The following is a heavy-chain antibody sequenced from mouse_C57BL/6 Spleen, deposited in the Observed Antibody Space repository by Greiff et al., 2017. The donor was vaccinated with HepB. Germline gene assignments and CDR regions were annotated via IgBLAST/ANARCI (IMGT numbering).Heavy chain of an antibody. J-gene: IGHJ2*01. CDR2: INPSNGGT. CDR1: GYTFTSYW. CDR3: ARSPYGSRFDY. V-gene: IGHV1-53*01. D-gene: IGHD1-1*01. Sequence: QVQLKQSGTELVKPGASVKLSCKASGYTFTSYWLHWVKQRPGQGLEWIGNINPSNGGTNYNEKFKSKATLTVDKSSSTAYMQLSSLTSEDSAVYYCARSPYGSRFDYWGQGTTLTVSS.